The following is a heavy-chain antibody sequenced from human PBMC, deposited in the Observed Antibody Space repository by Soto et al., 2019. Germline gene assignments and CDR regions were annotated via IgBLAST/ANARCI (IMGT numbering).Heavy chain of an antibody. J-gene: IGHJ4*02. V-gene: IGHV4-39*01. D-gene: IGHD6-6*01. CDR2: IYYSGST. CDR3: ARRSIAPRGYSYFDH. Sequence: PSETLSLTCTVSGGSISSGNYYWGWIRQPPGKGLEWIGSIYYSGSTYYNPSLKSRVTISADTSKNQFSLKVRSVTAADTAVYYCARRSIAPRGYSYFDHWGQRTLVTVSS. CDR1: GGSISSGNYY.